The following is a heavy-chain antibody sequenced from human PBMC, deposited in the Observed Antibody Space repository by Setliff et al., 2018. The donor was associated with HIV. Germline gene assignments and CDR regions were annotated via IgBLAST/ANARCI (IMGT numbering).Heavy chain of an antibody. CDR2: IYYNGSA. D-gene: IGHD3-9*01. CDR1: GSSISSGSYY. J-gene: IGHJ4*02. V-gene: IGHV4-39*01. Sequence: PSETLSLTCTVSGSSISSGSYYWAWIRQPPGKGLEWLGNIYYNGSAYSNPSLKSRDTMSVDTSKNQFSLFLTSVTAADTAVYYCARPFDWGSSHPLGYWSQGTLVTVSS. CDR3: ARPFDWGSSHPLGY.